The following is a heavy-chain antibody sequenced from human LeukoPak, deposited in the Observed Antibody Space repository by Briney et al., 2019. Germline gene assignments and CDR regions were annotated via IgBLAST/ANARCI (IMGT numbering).Heavy chain of an antibody. Sequence: PGGSLRLSCAASGFTFSSYSMNWVRQAPGKGLEWVSSISSSSSYIYYADSVKGRFTISRDNAKNSLYLQMNSLRAEDTAVYYCARAGGGGDEVLWFGESPAYFYYWGQGTLVTVSS. D-gene: IGHD3-10*01. J-gene: IGHJ4*02. CDR3: ARAGGGGDEVLWFGESPAYFYY. CDR1: GFTFSSYS. V-gene: IGHV3-21*01. CDR2: ISSSSSYI.